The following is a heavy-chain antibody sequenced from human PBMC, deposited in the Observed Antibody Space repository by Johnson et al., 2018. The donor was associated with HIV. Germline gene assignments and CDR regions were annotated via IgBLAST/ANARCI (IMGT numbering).Heavy chain of an antibody. Sequence: VQLVESGGGLVQPGRSLRLSCAASGVTVSNNYMTWVRQAPGKGLEWVSIIYSGGSTYYADSVTGRFTISRDNSKNTLYLQMNSLRVEDTAVYYCARDPGGSLGAFDIWGQGTIVTVSS. V-gene: IGHV3-66*01. D-gene: IGHD1-26*01. CDR2: IYSGGST. CDR3: ARDPGGSLGAFDI. J-gene: IGHJ3*02. CDR1: GVTVSNNY.